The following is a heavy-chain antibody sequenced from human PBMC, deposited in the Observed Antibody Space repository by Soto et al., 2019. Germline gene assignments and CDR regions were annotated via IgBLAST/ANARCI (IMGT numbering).Heavy chain of an antibody. J-gene: IGHJ4*02. CDR1: GYTFSSYY. CDR3: ARGWEFGF. Sequence: GASVKVSCKASGYTFSSYYMHWVRQAPGQGLEWMGVINPSGDSTTYAQKFQGRVTMTKDTSTSTLYMELSSLRSEDTAVYFCARGWEFGFWGQGTLVTVSS. D-gene: IGHD3-10*01. V-gene: IGHV1-46*01. CDR2: INPSGDST.